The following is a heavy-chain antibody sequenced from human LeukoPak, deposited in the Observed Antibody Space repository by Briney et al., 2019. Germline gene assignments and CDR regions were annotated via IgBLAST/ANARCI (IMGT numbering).Heavy chain of an antibody. J-gene: IGHJ4*02. D-gene: IGHD2-15*01. CDR3: ARGSPVLGPG. Sequence: GGSLRLSCAASGFTFSSYSMNWVRQAPGKGLEWVSSISSSSSYIYYADSVKGRFTISRDNAKNSPYLQMNSLRAEDTAVYYCARGSPVLGPGWGQGTLVTVSS. CDR1: GFTFSSYS. V-gene: IGHV3-21*01. CDR2: ISSSSSYI.